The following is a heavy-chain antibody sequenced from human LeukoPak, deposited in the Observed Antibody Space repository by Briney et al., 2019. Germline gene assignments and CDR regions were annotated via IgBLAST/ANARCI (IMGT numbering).Heavy chain of an antibody. Sequence: SETLSLTCAVYGGSLSGYYWSWIRQPPGKGLEWIGEINHSGSTNYNPSLKSRVTVSVDTSKNQFSLKLSSVTAADTAVYYCARVRWFRELSDWFDPWGQGTLVTVSS. J-gene: IGHJ5*02. CDR1: GGSLSGYY. V-gene: IGHV4-34*01. CDR3: ARVRWFRELSDWFDP. D-gene: IGHD3-10*01. CDR2: INHSGST.